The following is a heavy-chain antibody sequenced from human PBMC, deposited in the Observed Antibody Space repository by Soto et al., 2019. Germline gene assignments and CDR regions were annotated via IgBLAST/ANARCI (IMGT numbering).Heavy chain of an antibody. D-gene: IGHD3-22*01. CDR3: AHSVYYYDSSGYYRDYFDY. CDR1: GFSLSTSGVG. CDR2: IYWNEDK. V-gene: IGHV2-5*01. Sequence: QITLKESGPTLVKPTQTLKLTCTFSGFSLSTSGVGVGWIRQPPGKALEWLALIYWNEDKRYSPSLKSRLIITKDTSKNQVVLTMTNMDPVDTATYYCAHSVYYYDSSGYYRDYFDYWGQGTLVTVSS. J-gene: IGHJ4*02.